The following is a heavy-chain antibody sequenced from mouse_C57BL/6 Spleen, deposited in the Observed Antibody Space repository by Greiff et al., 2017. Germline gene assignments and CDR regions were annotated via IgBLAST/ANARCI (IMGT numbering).Heavy chain of an antibody. CDR2: IDPSDSYT. V-gene: IGHV1-69*01. CDR3: ATAQASGYFDV. CDR1: GYTFTSYW. D-gene: IGHD3-2*02. Sequence: VQLQQPGAELVMPGASVKLSCKASGYTFTSYWMHWVKQRPGQGLEWIGEIDPSDSYTNYNQKFKGKSTLTVDKSSSTAYMQLSSLTSEDSAVYYCATAQASGYFDVWGTGTTVTVSS. J-gene: IGHJ1*03.